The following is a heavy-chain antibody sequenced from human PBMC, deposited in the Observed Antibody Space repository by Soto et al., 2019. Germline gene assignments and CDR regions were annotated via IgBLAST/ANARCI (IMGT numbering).Heavy chain of an antibody. CDR1: GGSISSYY. Sequence: SETLSLTCTVPGGSISSYYWSWIRQPPGKGLEWIGYIYYSGSTNYNPSLKSRVTISVDTSKNQFSLKLSSVTAADTAVYYCARLETSIAVAGKYTWFDPWGQGTLVNVSS. CDR3: ARLETSIAVAGKYTWFDP. D-gene: IGHD6-19*01. J-gene: IGHJ5*02. V-gene: IGHV4-59*08. CDR2: IYYSGST.